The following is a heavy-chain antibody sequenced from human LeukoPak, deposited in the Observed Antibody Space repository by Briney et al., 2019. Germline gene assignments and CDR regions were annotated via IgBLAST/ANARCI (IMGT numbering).Heavy chain of an antibody. V-gene: IGHV3-53*01. J-gene: IGHJ4*02. CDR2: IHGGGTT. CDR3: ARAPYYGGNGGQ. Sequence: GESLRLSCAASGFAVSNNYVSWVRQAPGKGLXXVSLIHGGGTTYYADSVKGRFTISTDTSQNTVYLQMNSLRAEDTAVYYCARAPYYGGNGGQWGRGTLVTVSS. D-gene: IGHD4-23*01. CDR1: GFAVSNNY.